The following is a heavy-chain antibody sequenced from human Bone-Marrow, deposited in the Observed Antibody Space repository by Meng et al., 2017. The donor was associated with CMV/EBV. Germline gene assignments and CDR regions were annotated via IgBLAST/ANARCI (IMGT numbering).Heavy chain of an antibody. CDR1: GGTFSSYA. CDR2: IIPIFGTA. Sequence: SVKVSCKASGGTFSSYAISWVRQAPGQGLEWMGGIIPIFGTANYAQKFQGRVTITTDESTSTVYMELSSLRSEDTAVYYCARDSGDHTAPWGMDVWGQGTTVTVSS. D-gene: IGHD2-21*02. J-gene: IGHJ6*02. CDR3: ARDSGDHTAPWGMDV. V-gene: IGHV1-69*05.